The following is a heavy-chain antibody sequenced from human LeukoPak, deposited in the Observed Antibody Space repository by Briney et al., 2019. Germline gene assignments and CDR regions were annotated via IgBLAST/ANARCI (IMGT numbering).Heavy chain of an antibody. V-gene: IGHV4-34*01. CDR3: ARGYCSSTSCYDEEFLYYYYGMDV. Sequence: PSETLSLTCAVYGGSFSGYYWSWIRQPPGKGLEWIGEINHSGSTNYNPSLKRRVTISVDTSKNQFSLKLSSVTAADTAVYYCARGYCSSTSCYDEEFLYYYYGMDVWGQGTTVTVSS. CDR2: INHSGST. CDR1: GGSFSGYY. J-gene: IGHJ6*02. D-gene: IGHD2-2*01.